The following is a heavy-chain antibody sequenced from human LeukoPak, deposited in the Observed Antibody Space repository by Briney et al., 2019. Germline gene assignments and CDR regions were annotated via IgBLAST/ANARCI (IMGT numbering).Heavy chain of an antibody. V-gene: IGHV3-30*03. D-gene: IGHD3-22*01. J-gene: IGHJ4*02. CDR2: ISFDGSSE. CDR3: VRDQSKNSDDTSGYYDY. CDR1: GFTFEYYG. Sequence: GGSLRLPCAASGFTFEYYGMHWVRQAPGKGLEWVAVISFDGSSEYYSDSVKGRFTISRDRSKNMVYLQMNSLRAEDTAVYYCVRDQSKNSDDTSGYYDYWGQGTLVTVSS.